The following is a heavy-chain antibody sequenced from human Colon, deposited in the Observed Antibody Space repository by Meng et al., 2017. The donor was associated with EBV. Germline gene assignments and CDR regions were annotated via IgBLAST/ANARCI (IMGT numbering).Heavy chain of an antibody. V-gene: IGHV4-34*01. Sequence: GGARWQPSLTLSLTCAVSCAACSDYYRTWIRQPPVTGLEWIGEINHSGSTNYNPSLKSRVTMSVDTSKNQFSRKLGSVTAADTAVYYCAKLARPPYYNWNDGSLAYFDYWGQGTLVTVSS. J-gene: IGHJ4*02. CDR1: CAACSDYY. D-gene: IGHD1-20*01. CDR3: AKLARPPYYNWNDGSLAYFDY. CDR2: INHSGST.